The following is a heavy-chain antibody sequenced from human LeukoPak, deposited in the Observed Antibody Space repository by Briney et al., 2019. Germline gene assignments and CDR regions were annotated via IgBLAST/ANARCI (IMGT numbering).Heavy chain of an antibody. D-gene: IGHD2-2*01. CDR3: ARGRTGYCSSTSCSFDY. CDR2: IIPIFGTA. J-gene: IGHJ4*02. Sequence: ASVKVSCKASGGTFSSYAISWVRQAPGRGLEWMGGIIPIFGTANYAQKFQGRVTITADESASTAYMELSSLRSEDTAVYYCARGRTGYCSSTSCSFDYWGQGTLVTVSS. CDR1: GGTFSSYA. V-gene: IGHV1-69*13.